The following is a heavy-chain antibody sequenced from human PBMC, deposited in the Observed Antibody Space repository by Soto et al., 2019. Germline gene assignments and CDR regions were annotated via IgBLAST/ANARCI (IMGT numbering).Heavy chain of an antibody. V-gene: IGHV3-30-3*01. J-gene: IGHJ6*02. CDR3: ARDTGILWFGARYYRMDV. D-gene: IGHD3-10*01. Sequence: QVQLVESGGGVVQPGRSLRLSCAPSGFICSSSAMLGVPQAAGKGPVWLAVISYEGSNKYVADAVKGRFTISRDNSKNTLYLQMNSMRAEDRAVYYCARDTGILWFGARYYRMDVWGQGTTVTVSS. CDR2: ISYEGSNK. CDR1: GFICSSSA.